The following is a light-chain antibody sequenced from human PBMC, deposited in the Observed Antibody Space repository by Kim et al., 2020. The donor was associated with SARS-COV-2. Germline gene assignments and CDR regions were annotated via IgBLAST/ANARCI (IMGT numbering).Light chain of an antibody. Sequence: QSALTRPASVSGSPGQSITISCTGTNSDVGAYNYVSWYQQHPGKAPKLMIYDVNNRPSGVSNRFSGSKSDNTASLTISGLQAEDEADYYCSSHATNRDVLFGGGTKLTVL. V-gene: IGLV2-14*03. J-gene: IGLJ2*01. CDR3: SSHATNRDVL. CDR1: NSDVGAYNY. CDR2: DVN.